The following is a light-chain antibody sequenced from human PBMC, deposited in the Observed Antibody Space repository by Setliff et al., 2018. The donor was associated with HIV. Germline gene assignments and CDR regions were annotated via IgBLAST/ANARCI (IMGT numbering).Light chain of an antibody. CDR3: SSYTSSSTRV. V-gene: IGLV2-14*01. CDR1: SSDVGGYNY. J-gene: IGLJ1*01. Sequence: QSALTQPASVSGSPGQSITISCTGSSSDVGGYNYVSWYQQHPGKAPKLMIYEVRNRPSGVSNRFSGSKSGNTASLTLSGLQAEDEADYYCSSYTSSSTRVFGTWTKVTVL. CDR2: EVR.